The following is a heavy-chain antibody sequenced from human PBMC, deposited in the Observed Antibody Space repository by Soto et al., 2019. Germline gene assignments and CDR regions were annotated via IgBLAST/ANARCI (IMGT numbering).Heavy chain of an antibody. CDR1: GGSISSYY. Sequence: SETLSLTCTVSGGSISSYYWSWIRQPPGKGLEWIGYIYYSGSTNYNPSLKSRVTISVDTSKNQFSLKLSSVTAADTAVYYCARLGMKGYSSSWYYFDYWGHGTLVTVSS. CDR2: IYYSGST. CDR3: ARLGMKGYSSSWYYFDY. J-gene: IGHJ4*01. V-gene: IGHV4-59*01. D-gene: IGHD6-13*01.